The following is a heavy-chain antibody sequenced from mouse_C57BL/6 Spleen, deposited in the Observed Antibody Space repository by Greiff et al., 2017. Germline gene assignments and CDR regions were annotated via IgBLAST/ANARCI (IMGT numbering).Heavy chain of an antibody. Sequence: EVQLQQSGAELVRPGASVKLSCTASGFNIKDYYMHWVKQRPEQGLEWIGRLDPEDGDTEYAPKFQGKATMTADTSSNTAYLQLSSLTSEDTAVYYCTTGDYYSKYAMDYWGQGTSVTVSS. CDR3: TTGDYYSKYAMDY. V-gene: IGHV14-1*01. CDR1: GFNIKDYY. CDR2: LDPEDGDT. D-gene: IGHD2-5*01. J-gene: IGHJ4*01.